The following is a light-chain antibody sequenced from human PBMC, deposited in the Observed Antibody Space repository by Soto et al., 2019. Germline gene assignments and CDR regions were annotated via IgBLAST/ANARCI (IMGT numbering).Light chain of an antibody. CDR3: QQYDSPIWT. CDR2: STS. Sequence: ENVLTQSPGTLSFSPGERATLSCRASQSVGSSYLAWYQQKPGQAPRLLIYSTSSRATGIPDRFSGSVSGTDFTLTIGRLEPEDFSVYYCQQYDSPIWTFGQGTNVEIK. V-gene: IGKV3-20*01. CDR1: QSVGSSY. J-gene: IGKJ1*01.